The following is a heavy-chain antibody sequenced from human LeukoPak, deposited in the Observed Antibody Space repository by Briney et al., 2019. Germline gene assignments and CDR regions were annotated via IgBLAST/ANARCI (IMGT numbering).Heavy chain of an antibody. Sequence: GGSLRLSCAASGFTVITNDMTWVRQAPGKGLEWVSVLYSDGNTKYADSVQVRFIISRDNSKNTLYLEMNSLRPDDTAVYYCARGVEPLAANTLAYWGQGTLVTVSS. CDR1: GFTVITND. J-gene: IGHJ4*02. CDR3: ARGVEPLAANTLAY. V-gene: IGHV3-53*01. CDR2: LYSDGNT. D-gene: IGHD1-14*01.